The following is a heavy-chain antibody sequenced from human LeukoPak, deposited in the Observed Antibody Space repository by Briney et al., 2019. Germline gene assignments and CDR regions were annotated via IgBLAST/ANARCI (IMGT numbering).Heavy chain of an antibody. CDR2: IGTVDDT. J-gene: IGHJ4*02. Sequence: GGSLRLSCAASGFTFSSYDFHWVRQATGKGLEWVSAIGTVDDTYYPDSVKGRFTISRENAKNSLYLQMNSLRAGDTAVYYCVRERLDDSSGKALQYFDYWGQGTLVTVSS. V-gene: IGHV3-13*04. D-gene: IGHD3-22*01. CDR1: GFTFSSYD. CDR3: VRERLDDSSGKALQYFDY.